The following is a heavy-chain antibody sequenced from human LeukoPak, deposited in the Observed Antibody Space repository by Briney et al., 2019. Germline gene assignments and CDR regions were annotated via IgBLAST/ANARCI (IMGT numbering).Heavy chain of an antibody. Sequence: PGGSLRLSCAASGFTFISYAMSWVRQAPGKGLEWVSTISDSGGSTYYADSVKGRFTISRDNSKNTLYLQMNSLRAEDTAVYYCARVQAGKWDFDYWGQGTLVTVSS. J-gene: IGHJ4*02. CDR3: ARVQAGKWDFDY. CDR1: GFTFISYA. CDR2: ISDSGGST. V-gene: IGHV3-23*01. D-gene: IGHD2-8*01.